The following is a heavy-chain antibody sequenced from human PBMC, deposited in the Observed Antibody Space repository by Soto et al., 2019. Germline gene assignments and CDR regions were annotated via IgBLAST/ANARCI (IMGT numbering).Heavy chain of an antibody. D-gene: IGHD1-7*01. CDR2: IYPGDSET. CDR1: GYSFTSYW. J-gene: IGHJ6*01. V-gene: IGHV5-51*01. CDR3: ARRRDNWNYATIDYYYYGMDV. Sequence: GEALKISCKGSGYSFTSYWIGWVRQMPGKGLEWMGIIYPGDSETRYSPSFDGQVNISADKSISTAYLQWSSLKASDTAMYYCARRRDNWNYATIDYYYYGMDVWGQGTTVTVSS.